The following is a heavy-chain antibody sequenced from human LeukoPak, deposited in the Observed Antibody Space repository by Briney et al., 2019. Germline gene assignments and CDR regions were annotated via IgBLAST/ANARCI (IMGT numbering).Heavy chain of an antibody. Sequence: PGGSLRLSCAASGLTFSGYAMTWVRQAPGKGLEWVSAMGASGGSTFYADSVKGRFTSSRDNSKNTLYLQINSLRAEDTTIYYCARIGPNWYFDLWGRGTLVTVSS. J-gene: IGHJ2*01. CDR2: MGASGGST. CDR1: GLTFSGYA. V-gene: IGHV3-23*01. CDR3: ARIGPNWYFDL.